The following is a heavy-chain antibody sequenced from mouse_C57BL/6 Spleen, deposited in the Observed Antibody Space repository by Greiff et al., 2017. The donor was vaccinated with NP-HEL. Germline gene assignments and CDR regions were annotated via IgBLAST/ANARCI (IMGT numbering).Heavy chain of an antibody. CDR1: GYTFTSYW. D-gene: IGHD3-2*02. V-gene: IGHV1-52*01. CDR2: IDPSDSET. J-gene: IGHJ2*01. CDR3: ARRDSGYFDY. Sequence: QVQLQQPGAELVRPGSSVKLSCKASGYTFTSYWMHWVKQRPIQGLEWIGNIDPSDSETHYNQKFKDKATLTVDKSSSTAYMPLSSLTSEDSAVYYCARRDSGYFDYWGQGTTLTVSS.